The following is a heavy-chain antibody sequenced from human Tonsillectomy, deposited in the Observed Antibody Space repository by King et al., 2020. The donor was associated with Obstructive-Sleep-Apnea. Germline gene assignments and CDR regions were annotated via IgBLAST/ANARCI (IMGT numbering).Heavy chain of an antibody. Sequence: VQLVESGGGLVQPGGSLKLSCAASGFTFSGSAMHWVRQASGKGLEWVGRIRSKANSYATAYAASVKGRFTTSRDDSKNTAFLEMNSLKTEDTAVYYCTRVYDGSGSYYYNGMDVWGQGTTVTVSS. J-gene: IGHJ6*02. D-gene: IGHD3-10*01. CDR3: TRVYDGSGSYYYNGMDV. CDR2: IRSKANSYAT. V-gene: IGHV3-73*01. CDR1: GFTFSGSA.